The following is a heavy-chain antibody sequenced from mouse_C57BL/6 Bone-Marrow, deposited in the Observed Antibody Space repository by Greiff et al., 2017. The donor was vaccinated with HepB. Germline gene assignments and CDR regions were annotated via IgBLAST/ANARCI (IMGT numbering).Heavy chain of an antibody. V-gene: IGHV5-9-1*02. D-gene: IGHD4-1*01. CDR3: ARELTGKAWFAY. J-gene: IGHJ3*01. Sequence: DVMLVESGEGLVKPGGSLKLSCAASGFTFSSYAMSWVRQTPEKRLEWVAYISSGGDYIYYADTVKGRFTISRDNARNTLYLQMSRLKSEDTAMYYCARELTGKAWFAYWGQGTLVTVSA. CDR1: GFTFSSYA. CDR2: ISSGGDYI.